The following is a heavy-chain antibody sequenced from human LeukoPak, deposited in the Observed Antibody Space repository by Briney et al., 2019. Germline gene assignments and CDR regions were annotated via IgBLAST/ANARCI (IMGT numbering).Heavy chain of an antibody. J-gene: IGHJ2*01. D-gene: IGHD6-6*01. CDR1: GGTFSSYA. CDR2: IIPIFGTA. V-gene: IGHV1-69*05. Sequence: ASVKVSCKASGGTFSSYAISWVRQAPGQGLEWMGGIIPIFGTADYAQKFQGRVTITTDESTSTAYMELSSLRSEDTAVYYCARDRRRTSIAAPGGYFDLWGRGTLVTVSS. CDR3: ARDRRRTSIAAPGGYFDL.